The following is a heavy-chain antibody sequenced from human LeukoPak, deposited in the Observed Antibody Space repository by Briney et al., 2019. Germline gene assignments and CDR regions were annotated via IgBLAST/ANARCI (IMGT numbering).Heavy chain of an antibody. CDR3: VRRESRGFFYYFDH. V-gene: IGHV3-48*03. CDR1: GFIFSSHE. Sequence: GGSLRLSCEASGFIFSSHEMNWVRQSPGKELEWLAYVSGDGTTIYYEDSVEGRFTISRDNAKKSLSLQMNSLRVEDTAVYYFVRRESRGFFYYFDHWGQGVLVTVSS. D-gene: IGHD5-12*01. CDR2: VSGDGTTI. J-gene: IGHJ4*02.